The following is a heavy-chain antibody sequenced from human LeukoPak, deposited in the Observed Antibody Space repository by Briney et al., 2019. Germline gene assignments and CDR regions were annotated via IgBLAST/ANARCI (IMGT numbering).Heavy chain of an antibody. J-gene: IGHJ5*02. CDR3: ARDRGGYSYGSVGWFDP. V-gene: IGHV4-39*07. Sequence: SETLSLTCTVSGGSISSSSYCWGWIRQPPGKGLEWIGSIYYSGSTYYNPSLKSRVTISVDTSKNQFSLKLSSVTAADTAVYYCARDRGGYSYGSVGWFDPWGEGTLVTVS. D-gene: IGHD5-18*01. CDR1: GGSISSSSYC. CDR2: IYYSGST.